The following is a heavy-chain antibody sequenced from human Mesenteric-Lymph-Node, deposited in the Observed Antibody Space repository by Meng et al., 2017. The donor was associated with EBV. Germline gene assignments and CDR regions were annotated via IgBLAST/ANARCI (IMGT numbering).Heavy chain of an antibody. V-gene: IGHV4-39*01. CDR1: GGPISSSNYY. D-gene: IGHD5-24*01. CDR2: IYYSGGV. Sequence: QLQLQESGPGPVKPSGTLSLTCIVSGGPISSSNYYWGWIRQPPGKGLEWIGSIYYSGGVYYNLSLKSRATVSVDTSKNQFSLRLSSVTAADTAVYYCARHREGGGFEPIDYWGQGTLVTVSS. CDR3: ARHREGGGFEPIDY. J-gene: IGHJ4*02.